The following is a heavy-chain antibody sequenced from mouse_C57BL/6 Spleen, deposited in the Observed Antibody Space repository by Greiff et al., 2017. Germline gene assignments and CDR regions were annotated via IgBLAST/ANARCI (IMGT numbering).Heavy chain of an antibody. CDR1: GFTFSDYG. CDR3: ARTPFISTASASMDY. V-gene: IGHV5-17*01. J-gene: IGHJ4*01. Sequence: EVNVVESGGGLVKPGGSLKLSCAASGFTFSDYGMHWVRQAPEKGLEWVAYISSGSSTIYYADTVKGRFTISRENAKNTLFLQMTSLRSEDTAMYYCARTPFISTASASMDYWGQGTSVTVSS. D-gene: IGHD1-1*01. CDR2: ISSGSSTI.